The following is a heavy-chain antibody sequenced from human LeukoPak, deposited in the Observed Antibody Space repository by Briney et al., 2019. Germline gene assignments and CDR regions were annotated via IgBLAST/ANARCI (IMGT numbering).Heavy chain of an antibody. D-gene: IGHD1-26*01. CDR3: ARDLSGSYWGGYYYYMDV. CDR1: GDSVSSNSSA. J-gene: IGHJ6*03. Sequence: SQTLSLTCAIYGDSVSSNSSAWNWIRQSPSRGLEWLGRTYYRSKWYNDYAVSVKSRITINPDTSKNQFSLQLNSVTPEDTAVYYCARDLSGSYWGGYYYYMDVWGKGTTVTVSS. V-gene: IGHV6-1*01. CDR2: TYYRSKWYN.